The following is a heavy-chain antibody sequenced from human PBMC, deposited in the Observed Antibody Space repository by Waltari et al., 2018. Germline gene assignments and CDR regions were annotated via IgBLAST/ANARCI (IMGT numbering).Heavy chain of an antibody. J-gene: IGHJ2*01. CDR2: ISGSDGRT. V-gene: IGHV3-23*04. CDR3: AKDLGGFSGSHWYFDL. Sequence: EVQLVESGGGLVQPGGYLRLSCAASGFTFRSYAMSWFRQAPGGGLEVVSSISGSDGRTNYADSAKGRFTISRDNVKNTLFLQMNSLRADDAAVYYCAKDLGGFSGSHWYFDLWGRGTLVTVSS. D-gene: IGHD5-12*01. CDR1: GFTFRSYA.